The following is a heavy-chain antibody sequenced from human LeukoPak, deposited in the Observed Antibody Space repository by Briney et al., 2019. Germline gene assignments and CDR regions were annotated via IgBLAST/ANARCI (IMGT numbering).Heavy chain of an antibody. CDR1: GDTFSRYA. Sequence: ASVKVSCKASGDTFSRYAISWVRQASGQGLEWMGGIIPIFGTPNYAQKFQGRVTITADKSTSTAYMELSSLRSEDTAVYFCARVAYSSGRLYYFDYWGQGTLVTVSS. CDR2: IIPIFGTP. D-gene: IGHD6-25*01. CDR3: ARVAYSSGRLYYFDY. J-gene: IGHJ4*02. V-gene: IGHV1-69*06.